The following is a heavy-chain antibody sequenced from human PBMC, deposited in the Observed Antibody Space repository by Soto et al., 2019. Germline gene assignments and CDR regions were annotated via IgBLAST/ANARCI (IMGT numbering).Heavy chain of an antibody. CDR3: ARVGYYDSKGQGCYYYYGMDV. D-gene: IGHD3-22*01. CDR1: GFTFSSYA. Sequence: PGGSLRLSCAASGFTFSSYAMSWVRQAPGKGLEWVSVISGSDDSTYYADSVKGRFTISRDNSKNTLYLQMNSLRAEDMAVYYCARVGYYDSKGQGCYYYYGMDVWGQGTTVTVSS. J-gene: IGHJ6*02. V-gene: IGHV3-23*01. CDR2: ISGSDDST.